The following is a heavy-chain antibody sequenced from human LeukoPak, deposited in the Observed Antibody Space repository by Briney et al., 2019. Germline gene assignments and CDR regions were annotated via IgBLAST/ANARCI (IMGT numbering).Heavy chain of an antibody. Sequence: PSETLSLTCAVSGVSFDDYYWSWVRQTPGKELEWIGEINHSGYTNDSPSLTSRVTLSIDTSRKQFSLNLRSVTVADAGIYYCTRTTTGHDYWGQGTLVTVSS. J-gene: IGHJ4*02. V-gene: IGHV4-34*01. CDR1: GVSFDDYY. CDR2: INHSGYT. D-gene: IGHD4-17*01. CDR3: TRTTTGHDY.